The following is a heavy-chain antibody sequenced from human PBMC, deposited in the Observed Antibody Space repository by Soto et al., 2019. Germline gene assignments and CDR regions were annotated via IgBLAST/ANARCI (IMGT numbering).Heavy chain of an antibody. Sequence: QLQLQESGPGLVKASETLSLTCTVSAGSISSSTYFWGWIRQPPGKGLAWIGRIDDSGTTYYNTSLRTRATIPVDTSKNQFSLMLTSVPAADTAVYYCARQVANSGSYTEYFQHWCQGTLVTVSS. V-gene: IGHV4-39*01. CDR3: ARQVANSGSYTEYFQH. J-gene: IGHJ1*01. D-gene: IGHD1-26*01. CDR1: AGSISSSTYF. CDR2: IDDSGTT.